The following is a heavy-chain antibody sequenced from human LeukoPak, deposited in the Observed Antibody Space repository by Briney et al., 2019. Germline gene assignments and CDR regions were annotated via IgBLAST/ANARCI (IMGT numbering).Heavy chain of an antibody. CDR3: ASPPRGYYQHFDY. D-gene: IGHD1-26*01. J-gene: IGHJ4*02. V-gene: IGHV4-34*01. CDR1: GGSFSGYY. CDR2: IYDSRRT. Sequence: SETLSLTCAVYGGSFSGYYWGWIRQPPGKGLEWIGTIYDSRRTFHSPSLKSRVTISVDTSKNQFSLKLSSVTAADTAVYYCASPPRGYYQHFDYWGQGTLVTVSS.